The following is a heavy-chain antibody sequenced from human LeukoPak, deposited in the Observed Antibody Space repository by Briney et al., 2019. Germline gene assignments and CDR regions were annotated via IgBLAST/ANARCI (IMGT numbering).Heavy chain of an antibody. CDR2: ISYDGSNK. CDR3: AKSMEYYYDSSAWDAFDI. J-gene: IGHJ3*02. D-gene: IGHD3-22*01. CDR1: RFTFSSYG. V-gene: IGHV3-30*18. Sequence: LPGGSLRLSCAASRFTFSSYGMHWVRQAPGKGLEWVAVISYDGSNKYYADSVKGRFTISRDNSKNTLYLQMNSLRAEDTAVYYCAKSMEYYYDSSAWDAFDIWGQGTMVTVSS.